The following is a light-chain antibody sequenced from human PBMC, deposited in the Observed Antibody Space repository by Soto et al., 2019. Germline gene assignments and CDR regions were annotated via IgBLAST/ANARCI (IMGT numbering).Light chain of an antibody. J-gene: IGLJ1*01. Sequence: QSELSRVASGSSSHRGAIRINYNGTSSDVGSHNCASWYQQHPGKAPKLMIYDVSNRPSGVSYRFSGSKSGNTASLTISGLQAEDEADYYSRSCTSSNTFVFGTG. V-gene: IGLV2-14*03. CDR3: RSCTSSNTFV. CDR2: DVS. CDR1: SSDVGSHNC.